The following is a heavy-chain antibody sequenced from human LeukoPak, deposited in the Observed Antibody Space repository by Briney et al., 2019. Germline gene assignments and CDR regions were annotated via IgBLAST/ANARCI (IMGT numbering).Heavy chain of an antibody. V-gene: IGHV3-49*04. CDR2: IRDKASGGTT. J-gene: IGHJ6*04. CDR3: AELGITMIGGV. CDR1: DYC. Sequence: GGSLRLSCTASDYCMSWVRQAPGKGLEWVGYIRDKASGGTTENAASVKGRFTISRDDSKSIAYLQMNSLKTEDTAVYYCAELGITMIGGVWGKGTTVTISS. D-gene: IGHD3-10*02.